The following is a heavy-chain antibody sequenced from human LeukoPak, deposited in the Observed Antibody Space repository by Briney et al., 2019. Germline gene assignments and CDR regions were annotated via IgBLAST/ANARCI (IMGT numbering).Heavy chain of an antibody. V-gene: IGHV4-34*01. Sequence: PSETLSLTCAVYGGSFSGYYWSWIRQPPGKGLEWIGEINHSGSTNYNPSLKSRVTISVDTSKNQFSLKLSSVTAADTAVYYCASLNYASFDYWGQGTLVTVSS. J-gene: IGHJ4*02. CDR3: ASLNYASFDY. CDR2: INHSGST. D-gene: IGHD2-2*01. CDR1: GGSFSGYY.